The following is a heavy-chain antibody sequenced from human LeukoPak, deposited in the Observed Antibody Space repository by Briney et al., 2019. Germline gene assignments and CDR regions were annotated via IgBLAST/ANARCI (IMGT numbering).Heavy chain of an antibody. V-gene: IGHV3-64*02. CDR1: GFTFSDYA. CDR2: ISSNGVKT. J-gene: IGHJ4*02. D-gene: IGHD1-26*01. Sequence: PGGSLRLSCAVSGFTFSDYAMHWVRQAPGRGLEYVSAISSNGVKTYYAESVKGRFTISRDNSKNTLYLEMGSLRAEDTAVYYCARGRGGSYDYWGQGTLVTVAS. CDR3: ARGRGGSYDY.